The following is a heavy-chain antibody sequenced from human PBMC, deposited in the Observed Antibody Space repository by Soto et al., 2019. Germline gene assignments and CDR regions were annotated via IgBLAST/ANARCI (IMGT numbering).Heavy chain of an antibody. CDR1: GYTFTSYG. V-gene: IGHV1-18*01. J-gene: IGHJ4*02. CDR2: ISAYNGNT. Sequence: QVQLVQSGAEVKKPGASVKVSCKASGYTFTSYGISWVRQAPGQGLEWMGWISAYNGNTNYAQKLQGRVTMTTDTSTSTAYMELRSPRSDDTAVYYCARDPRRLSNPDYFDYWGQGTLVTVSS. CDR3: ARDPRRLSNPDYFDY.